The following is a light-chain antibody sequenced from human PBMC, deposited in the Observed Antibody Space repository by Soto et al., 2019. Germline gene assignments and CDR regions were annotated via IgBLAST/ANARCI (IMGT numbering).Light chain of an antibody. J-gene: IGKJ3*01. Sequence: DIQMTQSPCSRSASAGGGGTITCLATENINKYVSWYQHQPGKAPILLIYAASNLQGGVPSRFSGSGSGTHFTLTISSLQPEDFAPYYCQQSYNSPFTFGPGTKVDI. V-gene: IGKV1-39*01. CDR2: AAS. CDR3: QQSYNSPFT. CDR1: ENINKY.